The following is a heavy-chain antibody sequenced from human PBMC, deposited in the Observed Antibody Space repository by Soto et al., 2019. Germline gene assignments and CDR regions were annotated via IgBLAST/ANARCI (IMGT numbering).Heavy chain of an antibody. CDR3: ARGVWFGDHGYYYYGMDV. Sequence: QLQLQESGSGLVKPSQTLSLTCAVSGGSISSGGYSWRWIRQRPGKGLEWIGYTYHSGSTYSNPSLKSRSTKSVDRSKNPFSLKLSSVTAADTAVYYCARGVWFGDHGYYYYGMDVWGQGTTVTVSS. CDR2: TYHSGST. J-gene: IGHJ6*02. V-gene: IGHV4-30-2*01. D-gene: IGHD3-10*01. CDR1: GGSISSGGYS.